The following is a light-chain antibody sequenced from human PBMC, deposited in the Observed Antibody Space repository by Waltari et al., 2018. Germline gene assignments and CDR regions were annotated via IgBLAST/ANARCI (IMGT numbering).Light chain of an antibody. J-gene: IGKJ2*01. CDR1: QSLTKKY. V-gene: IGKV3-20*01. CDR2: GAA. Sequence: VLTPSPGTLSLSPGDRATLSCRASQSLTKKYLAWSQQKPGKAPRLLIYGAASSAAGIPDRFSGSGSWTDFTLIISRLEPEDFAVYYCQQYGSSIMYTFGQGTKLEIK. CDR3: QQYGSSIMYT.